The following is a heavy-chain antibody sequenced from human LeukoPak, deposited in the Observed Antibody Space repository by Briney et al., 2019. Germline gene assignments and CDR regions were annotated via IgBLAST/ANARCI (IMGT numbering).Heavy chain of an antibody. V-gene: IGHV3-20*04. CDR1: GFTFDDYG. CDR2: INWNGGST. CDR3: ARSSWYEIYYHYYMDV. D-gene: IGHD6-13*01. Sequence: GGSLRLSCAASGFTFDDYGMSWVRQAPGKGLEWVSGINWNGGSTGYADSVKGRFTISRDNAKNSLYLQMNSLRAEDTALYYCARSSWYEIYYHYYMDVWGKGTTVTVSS. J-gene: IGHJ6*03.